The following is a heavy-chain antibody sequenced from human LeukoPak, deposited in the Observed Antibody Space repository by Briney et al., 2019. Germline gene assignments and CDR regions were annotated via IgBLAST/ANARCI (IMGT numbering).Heavy chain of an antibody. J-gene: IGHJ4*02. CDR2: IYYSGST. V-gene: IGHV4-59*01. Sequence: SETLSLTCTVAGGSINSYYWSWIRQPPGKGLEWIAYIYYSGSTSYNPSLKSRVTISVDTSKNQFSLKLNSVTAADTAMYYCARLFHPALSGNYPFDYWGQGTLVTVSS. D-gene: IGHD1-26*01. CDR3: ARLFHPALSGNYPFDY. CDR1: GGSINSYY.